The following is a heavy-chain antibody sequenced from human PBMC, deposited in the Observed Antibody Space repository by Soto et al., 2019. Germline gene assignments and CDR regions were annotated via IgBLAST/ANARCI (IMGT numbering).Heavy chain of an antibody. Sequence: ASVKVSCKASGYTFTSYGITWVRQAHGQGLEWMGWISAYNGNTNYAQKLQGRVTMTTDTSTSTAYMELSRLRSDDTAVYYCARGGPTVTTAPDYYYYGMDVWGQGTTVTVSS. D-gene: IGHD4-17*01. CDR3: ARGGPTVTTAPDYYYYGMDV. V-gene: IGHV1-18*01. CDR1: GYTFTSYG. CDR2: ISAYNGNT. J-gene: IGHJ6*02.